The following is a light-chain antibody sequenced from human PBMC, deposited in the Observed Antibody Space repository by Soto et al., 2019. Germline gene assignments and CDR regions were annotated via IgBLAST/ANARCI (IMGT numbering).Light chain of an antibody. CDR2: TAS. CDR1: QSISSW. Sequence: DIQMTQSPSTPSASVGDVVTIPCRASQSISSWLAWYQQKPGKAPNLLIYTASSLQSGVPSRFSGSGSGTDFTLTINGLQPEDFATYYCQQAASFPITFGQGTRLEIK. J-gene: IGKJ5*01. V-gene: IGKV1-12*01. CDR3: QQAASFPIT.